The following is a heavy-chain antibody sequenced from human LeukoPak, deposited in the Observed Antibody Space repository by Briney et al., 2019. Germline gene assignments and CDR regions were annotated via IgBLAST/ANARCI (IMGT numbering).Heavy chain of an antibody. CDR1: GYSFSNYW. V-gene: IGHV5-51*01. CDR2: IYPGDSDT. J-gene: IGHJ4*02. Sequence: GESLEISCKGSGYSFSNYWIGWVRQMPGKGLEWMGIIYPGDSDTRYSPSFQGQVTISVDKFISTAYLQWSSLKASDTAMYYCARRGSSGWHFTYFDYWGQGTLVTVSS. D-gene: IGHD6-19*01. CDR3: ARRGSSGWHFTYFDY.